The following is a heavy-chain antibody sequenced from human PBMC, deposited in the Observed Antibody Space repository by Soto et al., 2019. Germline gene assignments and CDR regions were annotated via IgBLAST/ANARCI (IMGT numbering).Heavy chain of an antibody. J-gene: IGHJ4*02. Sequence: PGGSLRLSCAASGFTFTRYSINWVRQAPGKGLEWVSSISSTTNYIYYGDSMKGRFTISRDNAKNSLYLEMNSLGAEDMAVYYCARESEHLTSNFEYWGQGTLVTVSS. V-gene: IGHV3-21*06. CDR1: GFTFTRYS. CDR3: ARESEHLTSNFEY. CDR2: ISSTTNYI.